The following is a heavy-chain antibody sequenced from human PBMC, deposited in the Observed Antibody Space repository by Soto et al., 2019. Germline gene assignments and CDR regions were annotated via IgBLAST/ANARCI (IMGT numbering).Heavy chain of an antibody. CDR1: GFTFSDHY. V-gene: IGHV3-72*01. D-gene: IGHD3-10*01. J-gene: IGHJ4*02. CDR3: ASAWFGELKYFDY. CDR2: IRNKANSYTT. Sequence: VQLVESGGGLVQPGGSLRLSCAASGFTFSDHYMEWVRQAPGKGLEWVGRIRNKANSYTTEYGASVKGRFTISRDDSKNSLSLQMNSLKTEDTAVYYCASAWFGELKYFDYGGQGTLVTVSS.